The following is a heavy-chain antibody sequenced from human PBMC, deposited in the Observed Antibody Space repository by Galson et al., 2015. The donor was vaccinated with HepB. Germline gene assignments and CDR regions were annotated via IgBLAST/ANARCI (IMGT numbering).Heavy chain of an antibody. CDR2: IIPIFGTA. CDR3: ARRSVPFYGMDV. J-gene: IGHJ6*02. CDR1: GGTFSSYA. V-gene: IGHV1-69*06. Sequence: SVKVSCKASGGTFSSYAISWVRQAPGQGLEWMGGIIPIFGTANYAQKFQGRVTITADKSTSTAYMELSSLRSEDTAVYYCARRSVPFYGMDVWGQGTTVTVSS. D-gene: IGHD6-6*01.